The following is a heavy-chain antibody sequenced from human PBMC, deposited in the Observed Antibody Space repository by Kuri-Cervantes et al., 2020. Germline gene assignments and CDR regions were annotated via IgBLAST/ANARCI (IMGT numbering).Heavy chain of an antibody. Sequence: ASVKVSCKASGYTFTGYYMHWVRQAPGQGLEWMGWINPNSGGTNYAQKFQGWVTMTRDTSISTAYMELRSLRSDDTAMYYCARESSYQPLYDWGQGTLVTVSS. CDR3: ARESSYQPLYD. CDR2: INPNSGGT. D-gene: IGHD2-2*01. V-gene: IGHV1-2*04. CDR1: GYTFTGYY. J-gene: IGHJ4*02.